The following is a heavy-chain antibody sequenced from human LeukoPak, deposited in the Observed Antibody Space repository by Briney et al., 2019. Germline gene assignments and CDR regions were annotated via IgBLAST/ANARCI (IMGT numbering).Heavy chain of an antibody. CDR3: ARARGDRGYAFDI. CDR2: IYTSGST. CDR1: GDSISSGSYY. V-gene: IGHV4-61*02. D-gene: IGHD5-12*01. Sequence: SQTLSLTCTVSGDSISSGSYYWSWIRQPAGKGLEWIGRIYTSGSTNYNPSLKSRVTISVDKSKNQFSLKRSSVTAADTAVYYCARARGDRGYAFDIWGQGTMVTVSS. J-gene: IGHJ3*02.